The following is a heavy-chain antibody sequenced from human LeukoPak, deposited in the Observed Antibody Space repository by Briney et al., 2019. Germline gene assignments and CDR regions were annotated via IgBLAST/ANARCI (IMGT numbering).Heavy chain of an antibody. CDR2: IYYGGFT. J-gene: IGHJ4*02. CDR3: ARHHRERYYYGSGSYYGPLDY. CDR1: NGSTTGYY. V-gene: IGHV4-59*08. D-gene: IGHD3-10*01. Sequence: SETLSLTCTVSNGSTTGYYWSWIRQAPGKGLEWIGFIYYGGFTNYNPSLKSRVTISIDNLNNQFSLKLISVTAADTAVYYCARHHRERYYYGSGSYYGPLDYWGQGTLVTVSS.